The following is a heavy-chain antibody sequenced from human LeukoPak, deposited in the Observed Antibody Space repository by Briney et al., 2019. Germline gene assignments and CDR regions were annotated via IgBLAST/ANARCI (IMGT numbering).Heavy chain of an antibody. CDR1: GFTVSSKH. CDR2: VYSGGTT. D-gene: IGHD2-21*02. Sequence: GGSLRLSCAASGFTVSSKHMTWVRQAPGKGLEWVSVVYSGGTTYYADSVKGRFTISRDNSKNTLYLQMNSLRAEDTAVYYCAKDLERHIVVVTASAVDYWGQGTLVTVSS. CDR3: AKDLERHIVVVTASAVDY. J-gene: IGHJ4*02. V-gene: IGHV3-53*05.